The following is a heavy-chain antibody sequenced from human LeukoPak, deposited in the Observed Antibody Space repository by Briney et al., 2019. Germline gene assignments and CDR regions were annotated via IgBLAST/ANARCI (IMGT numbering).Heavy chain of an antibody. D-gene: IGHD1-1*01. CDR1: GDSVTSNSAA. V-gene: IGHV6-1*01. CDR2: TYYRSKWCN. J-gene: IGHJ4*02. CDR3: ARIMFKSGTPYYVDY. Sequence: SQPSPLTCAIAGDSVTSNSAAWNWIPESPLRGLEGLGRTYYRSKWCNDYAVTVKSRITINPDTSKNQFSLQLNSVTPEDTAVYYCARIMFKSGTPYYVDYWGQGTLVTVSS.